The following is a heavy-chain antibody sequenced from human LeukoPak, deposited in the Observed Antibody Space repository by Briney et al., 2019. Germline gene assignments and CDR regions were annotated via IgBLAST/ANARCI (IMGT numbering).Heavy chain of an antibody. Sequence: GGSLRLSCEVWGLTFKDYPMSWLRQAPGKGLEWVSSISGSGGSTYYADYVKGRSTISRDNSKNVVYFEMHSLRGEDTAVYFSAGGGQTFDFWRFDYWGQGTLVVVSS. J-gene: IGHJ4*02. CDR1: GLTFKDYP. CDR2: ISGSGGST. CDR3: AGGGQTFDFWRFDY. D-gene: IGHD3-3*01. V-gene: IGHV3-23*01.